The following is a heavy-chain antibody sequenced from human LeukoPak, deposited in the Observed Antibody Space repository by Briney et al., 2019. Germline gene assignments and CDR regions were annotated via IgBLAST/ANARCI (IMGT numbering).Heavy chain of an antibody. CDR2: IYYSGST. J-gene: IGHJ5*02. CDR3: ARDLVDYYDSSGSQNWFDP. CDR1: GGSISSSSYY. Sequence: PSETLSLTCTVSGGSISSSSYYWGWIRQPPGKGLEWIGSIYYSGSTYYNPSLKSRVTISVDTSKDQLSLKLSSVTAADTAVYYCARDLVDYYDSSGSQNWFDPWGQGTLVTVSS. V-gene: IGHV4-39*07. D-gene: IGHD3-22*01.